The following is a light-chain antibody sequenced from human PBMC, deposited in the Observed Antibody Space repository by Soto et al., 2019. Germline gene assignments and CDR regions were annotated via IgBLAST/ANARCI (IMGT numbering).Light chain of an antibody. CDR3: CSYVGARTYV. J-gene: IGLJ1*01. CDR1: ISDVGSSGP. CDR2: EGS. Sequence: SVLTQPASVSGSPGQSITISCRGSISDVGSSGPVSWYQHHPGLVPKLIIYEGSRRPSGVSSRFSGSKTGNTASLTITGLQAEDEANYYCCSYVGARTYVFGTGTKVTVL. V-gene: IGLV2-23*01.